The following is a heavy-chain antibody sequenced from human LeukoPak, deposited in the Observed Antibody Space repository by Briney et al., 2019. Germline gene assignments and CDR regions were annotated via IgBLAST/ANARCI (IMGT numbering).Heavy chain of an antibody. CDR3: VSYVNYDILTGYYFDY. CDR2: ISSSGSGGRT. V-gene: IGHV3-23*01. CDR1: GFTFDDYA. D-gene: IGHD3-9*01. Sequence: GGSLRLSCAASGFTFDDYAMHWVRQAPGKGLEWVSSISSSGSGGRTYYADSVKGRFTISRDNSKNILYLEMNSLRAEDTAVYYCVSYVNYDILTGYYFDYWGQGTLVTVSS. J-gene: IGHJ4*02.